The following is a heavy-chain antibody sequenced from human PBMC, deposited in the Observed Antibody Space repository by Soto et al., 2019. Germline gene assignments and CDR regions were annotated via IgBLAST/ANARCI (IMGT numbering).Heavy chain of an antibody. Sequence: SETLSLTCTVSGGSISSGGYYWSWIRQHPGKGLEWIGYIYYSGSTYYSPSLKSRVTISVDTSKNQFSLKLSSVTAADTAVYYCSAGPGPSDCDYWGQGTLVTVSS. CDR1: GGSISSGGYY. CDR3: SAGPGPSDCDY. D-gene: IGHD6-13*01. CDR2: IYYSGST. V-gene: IGHV4-31*03. J-gene: IGHJ4*02.